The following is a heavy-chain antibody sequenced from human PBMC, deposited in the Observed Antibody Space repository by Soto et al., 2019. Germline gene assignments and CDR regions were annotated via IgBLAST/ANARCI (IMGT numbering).Heavy chain of an antibody. J-gene: IGHJ4*02. D-gene: IGHD6-13*01. CDR1: GFTFSSYA. CDR2: ISGSGDNT. CDR3: AKAGYSSIWRLGY. Sequence: EVQLLESGGGLVQPGGSLRLSCAASGFTFSSYAMSWVRQAPGKGLEWVSAISGSGDNTYYADSVKGRFTISRDNSKNTLYLQLNSLRAEDTAIYYCAKAGYSSIWRLGYWGQGTLVTVSA. V-gene: IGHV3-23*01.